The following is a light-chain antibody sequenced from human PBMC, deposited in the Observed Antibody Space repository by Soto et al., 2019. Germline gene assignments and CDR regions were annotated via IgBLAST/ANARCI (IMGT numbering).Light chain of an antibody. J-gene: IGLJ1*01. Sequence: QSVLTQPASVSGSPGQSITISCTGTSSDVGGYNFVSWYQHHPGKAPKLIIYDVTNRPSGISNRFSGSKSGNTASLTISGIQAEDEADYYCTSYTSSITYVFGTGTKLTVL. CDR3: TSYTSSITYV. CDR2: DVT. CDR1: SSDVGGYNF. V-gene: IGLV2-14*03.